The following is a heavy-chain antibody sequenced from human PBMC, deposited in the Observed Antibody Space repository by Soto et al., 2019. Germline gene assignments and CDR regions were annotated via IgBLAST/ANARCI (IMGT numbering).Heavy chain of an antibody. CDR2: INPSGGST. Sequence: QVQLVQSGAEVKKPGASVKVSCKASGYTFTSYYMHWVRQAPGQGLEWMGIINPSGGSTSYAQKFQGRVTMTRDTSTSTVYMELSSLRSEDTAVYYCARDGHGSGSYRPGDYYYMDVWGKGTTVTVSS. D-gene: IGHD3-10*01. CDR3: ARDGHGSGSYRPGDYYYMDV. V-gene: IGHV1-46*03. J-gene: IGHJ6*03. CDR1: GYTFTSYY.